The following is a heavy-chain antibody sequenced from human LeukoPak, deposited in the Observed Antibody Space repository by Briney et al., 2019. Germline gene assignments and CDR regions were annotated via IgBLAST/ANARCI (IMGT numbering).Heavy chain of an antibody. J-gene: IGHJ3*02. Sequence: ASVKVSCKASGYTFTDFYIHWVRQAPGQGLEWMGWINPNSGGTNYAQKFQGRVTMTRDTSTSTVYMELSSLRSEGTAVYYCARQGRRGYSYGWNTFDIWGQGTMVTVSS. CDR3: ARQGRRGYSYGWNTFDI. V-gene: IGHV1-2*02. CDR1: GYTFTDFY. D-gene: IGHD5-18*01. CDR2: INPNSGGT.